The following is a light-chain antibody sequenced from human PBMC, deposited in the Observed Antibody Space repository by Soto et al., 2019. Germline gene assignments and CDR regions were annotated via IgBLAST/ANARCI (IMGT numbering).Light chain of an antibody. J-gene: IGLJ3*02. CDR3: SSYTSSSTWV. CDR2: EVT. CDR1: ISDVGGYNY. V-gene: IGLV2-14*01. Sequence: QSALTQPASVSGSPGQSITISCTGTISDVGGYNYVSWYQHHPGKAPKLIIYEVTNRPSGVSNRFSGSKSGNRASLTISGLQAEYEADYYCSSYTSSSTWVFGGGTKVTVL.